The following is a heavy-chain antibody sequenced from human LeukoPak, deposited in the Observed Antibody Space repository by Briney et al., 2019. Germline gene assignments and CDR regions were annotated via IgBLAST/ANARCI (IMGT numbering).Heavy chain of an antibody. CDR3: AKEPRKRTGYSSGWYERY. Sequence: GESLRLSCAASGFTFSSYAMSWVRQAPGKAREWFSAISGSNGSTYYADSVKGRFTIPRDNSKNTLYLQMNSLRDEDTAVYYCAKEPRKRTGYSSGWYERYWGQGTLVTVSS. J-gene: IGHJ4*02. V-gene: IGHV3-23*01. CDR2: ISGSNGST. CDR1: GFTFSSYA. D-gene: IGHD6-19*01.